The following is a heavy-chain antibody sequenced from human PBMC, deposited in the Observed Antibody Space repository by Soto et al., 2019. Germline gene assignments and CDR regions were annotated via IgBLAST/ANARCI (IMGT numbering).Heavy chain of an antibody. Sequence: GGSLRLSCAASGFTFSNAWMSWVRQAPGKGLEWVGRIKSKTDGGTTDYAAPVKGRFTISRDDSKNTLYLQMNSLKTEDTAVYYCTTSEGYHYDFWSGYYSHDAFDIWGQGTMVTVSS. J-gene: IGHJ3*02. CDR2: IKSKTDGGTT. V-gene: IGHV3-15*01. CDR1: GFTFSNAW. D-gene: IGHD3-3*01. CDR3: TTSEGYHYDFWSGYYSHDAFDI.